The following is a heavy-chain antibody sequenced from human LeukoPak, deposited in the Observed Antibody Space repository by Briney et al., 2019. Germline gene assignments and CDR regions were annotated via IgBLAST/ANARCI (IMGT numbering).Heavy chain of an antibody. D-gene: IGHD3-22*01. CDR2: IWYDGSNT. CDR1: GFTFSSYG. J-gene: IGHJ4*02. Sequence: GGSLRLSCAASGFTFSSYGMHWVSQDPSKGMEWVAVIWYDGSNTSYADSVKGRFSISRDNSKNTLYLQMNSLRAEDTAVYYCARGYYYDSSGYYYDYWGQGTLVTVSS. CDR3: ARGYYYDSSGYYYDY. V-gene: IGHV3-33*01.